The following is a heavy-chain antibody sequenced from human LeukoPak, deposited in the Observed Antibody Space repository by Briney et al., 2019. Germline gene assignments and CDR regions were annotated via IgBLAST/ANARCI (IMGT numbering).Heavy chain of an antibody. J-gene: IGHJ6*02. V-gene: IGHV4-59*01. CDR1: GGSISSYY. CDR2: IYYSGST. D-gene: IGHD3-10*01. Sequence: RPSETLSLTCTVSGGSISSYYWSWIRQPPGKGLEWIGNIYYSGSTSYNPSLKSRVTISVYTSKNQLSLNLTSVTAADTAVYYCARADYSYYGMDVWGQGTTVTVS. CDR3: ARADYSYYGMDV.